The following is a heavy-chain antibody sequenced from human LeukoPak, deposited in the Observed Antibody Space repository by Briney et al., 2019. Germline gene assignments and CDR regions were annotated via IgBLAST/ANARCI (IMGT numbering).Heavy chain of an antibody. CDR1: GGSISIYY. J-gene: IGHJ4*02. Sequence: PSETLSLTCTVSGGSISIYYWSWIRQPPGKGLEWIGNIYYSGSTNYNPSLKSRVTISVDTSKTQFSLKLSSVTAADTAMYYCARESPPRIWGQGTLVTVSS. D-gene: IGHD2-15*01. V-gene: IGHV4-59*01. CDR2: IYYSGST. CDR3: ARESPPRI.